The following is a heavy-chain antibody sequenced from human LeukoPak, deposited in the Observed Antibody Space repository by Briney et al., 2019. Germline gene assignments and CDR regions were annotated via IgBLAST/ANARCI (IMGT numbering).Heavy chain of an antibody. CDR1: GFTFDDYA. J-gene: IGHJ3*02. CDR2: ITWNSGTI. D-gene: IGHD1-7*01. CDR3: AKDVTGTGAFDI. Sequence: SLRLSCAASGFTFDDYAMHWVRQGPGKGLEWVSGITWNSGTIGYADSVKGRFTISRDNAKNSRYLQMNSLRAEDTALYYCAKDVTGTGAFDIWGQGTMVTVSS. V-gene: IGHV3-9*01.